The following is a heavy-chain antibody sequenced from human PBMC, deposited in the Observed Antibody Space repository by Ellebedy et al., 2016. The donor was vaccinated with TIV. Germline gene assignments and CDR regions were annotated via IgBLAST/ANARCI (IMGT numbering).Heavy chain of an antibody. V-gene: IGHV3-7*01. J-gene: IGHJ3*02. D-gene: IGHD5-24*01. Sequence: GESLKISCTASEFTLTNYWMTWVRQAPGKGLEWVANINEDGTKKHYVDSVKGRFTISRDSAGNSLYLQMNSLGAEDTAVYYCAGDMVVDGYNYGAFDMWGQGTMVTVSS. CDR2: INEDGTKK. CDR3: AGDMVVDGYNYGAFDM. CDR1: EFTLTNYW.